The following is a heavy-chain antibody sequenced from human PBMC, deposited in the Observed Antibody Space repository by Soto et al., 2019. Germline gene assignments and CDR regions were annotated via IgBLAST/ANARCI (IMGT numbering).Heavy chain of an antibody. D-gene: IGHD1-26*01. J-gene: IGHJ3*02. CDR2: ISGSGGST. CDR1: GFTFSSYA. V-gene: IGHV3-23*01. Sequence: GGSLRLSCEASGFTFSSYAMSWVRQAPGRGLEWVSSISGSGGSTYHADSVNGRFTISRDNSKNTVFLQMNSLRAEDTAVYYCAKDSPYSARYKEDGFDIWGQGSLVTVSS. CDR3: AKDSPYSARYKEDGFDI.